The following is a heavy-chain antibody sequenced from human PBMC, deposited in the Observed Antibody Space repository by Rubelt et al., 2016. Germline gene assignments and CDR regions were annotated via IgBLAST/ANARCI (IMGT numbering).Heavy chain of an antibody. V-gene: IGHV1-18*01. CDR1: GYTFTSYG. J-gene: IGHJ4*02. Sequence: QVQLVQSGAEVKKPGASVKVSCKASGYTFTSYGISWVRQAPGQGLEWMGWISAYNGNTNYAQKRRGRVTMTTDTATSTTYMERRGRGSDDTAVYCWARDPYGDRDHGDWGQGTLVTVSS. D-gene: IGHD4-17*01. CDR2: ISAYNGNT. CDR3: ARDPYGDRDHGD.